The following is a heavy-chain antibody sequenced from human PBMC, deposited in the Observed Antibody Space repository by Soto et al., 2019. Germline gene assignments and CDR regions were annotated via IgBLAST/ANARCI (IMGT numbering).Heavy chain of an antibody. D-gene: IGHD4-17*01. Sequence: SETLSLTCTVSGGSISSVGYYWSWIRQHPGKGLEWIGYIYYSGSTYYNPSLKSRVSISVDTSKNQFSLKLSSVTAADTAVYYCATAGDYSDYSFDFWGQGTLVTVSS. V-gene: IGHV4-31*03. CDR1: GGSISSVGYY. CDR3: ATAGDYSDYSFDF. CDR2: IYYSGST. J-gene: IGHJ4*02.